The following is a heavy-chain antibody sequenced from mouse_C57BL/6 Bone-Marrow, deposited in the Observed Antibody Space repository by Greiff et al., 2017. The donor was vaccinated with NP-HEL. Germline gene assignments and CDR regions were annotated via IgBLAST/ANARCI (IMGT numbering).Heavy chain of an antibody. CDR3: ARGGNHWYYTDY. V-gene: IGHV1-47*01. J-gene: IGHJ2*01. Sequence: QVQLQQSGAELVKPGASVKMSCKASGYTFTTYPIEWVKQNHGKSLEWIGNFHPYNDDTEYNEKFKNKATLTVEKSYSTVYLELSRLTSDDSSVYFCARGGNHWYYTDYSGQGTPLTVSS. CDR1: GYTFTTYP. D-gene: IGHD2-1*01. CDR2: FHPYNDDT.